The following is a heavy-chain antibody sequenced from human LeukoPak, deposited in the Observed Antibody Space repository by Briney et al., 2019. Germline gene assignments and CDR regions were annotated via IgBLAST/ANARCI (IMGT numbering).Heavy chain of an antibody. V-gene: IGHV3-66*02. D-gene: IGHD3-16*01. Sequence: GGSLRLSCAASGFTVSNNYMSWVRQAPGKGLEWVSVIYSGDNTYYVESVKGRFTISRDNSKNTLFLQMNRLRAEDTAVYYCAGRRVLDASFDYWGQGTLLTVSS. J-gene: IGHJ4*02. CDR2: IYSGDNT. CDR1: GFTVSNNY. CDR3: AGRRVLDASFDY.